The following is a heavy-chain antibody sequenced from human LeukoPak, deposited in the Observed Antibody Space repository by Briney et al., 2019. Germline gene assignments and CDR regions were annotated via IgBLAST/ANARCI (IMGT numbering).Heavy chain of an antibody. D-gene: IGHD5-12*01. CDR1: GFTFDDYA. CDR2: ISGDGGRT. CDR3: AKDIGGYSYAADY. V-gene: IGHV3-43*02. Sequence: GGSLRLSSAASGFTFDDYAMHWVRQAPGKGLEWVSLISGDGGRTYYADSVKGRFTISRDNSKNSLYLQMNSLRIEDTALYYCAKDIGGYSYAADYWGQGTLATVSS. J-gene: IGHJ4*02.